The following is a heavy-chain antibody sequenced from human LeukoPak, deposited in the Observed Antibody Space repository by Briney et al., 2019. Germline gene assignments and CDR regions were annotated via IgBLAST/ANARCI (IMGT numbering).Heavy chain of an antibody. CDR3: ASGYGDYDAFDI. D-gene: IGHD4-17*01. CDR1: GGSISSYY. Sequence: SETLSLTCTVSGGSISSYYSSWIRQPPGKGLEWIGYIYYSGSTNYNPSLKSRVTISVDTSKNQFSLKLSSVTAADTAVYYCASGYGDYDAFDIWGQGTMVTVSS. CDR2: IYYSGST. J-gene: IGHJ3*02. V-gene: IGHV4-59*08.